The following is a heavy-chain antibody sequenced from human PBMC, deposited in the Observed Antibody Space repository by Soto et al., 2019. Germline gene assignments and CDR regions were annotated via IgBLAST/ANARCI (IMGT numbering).Heavy chain of an antibody. J-gene: IGHJ4*02. Sequence: QEQLVESGVGVIQPGRSLRLSCAASGFAFSSYAMHWVRRAPGKGLEWVAVISYDESNKYYADSVKGRFTISRDNSKKTMYLQMSSLRADDTAVYYCARPFSSGWYGDFDFWGQGTLVAVSS. D-gene: IGHD6-19*01. CDR1: GFAFSSYA. CDR2: ISYDESNK. CDR3: ARPFSSGWYGDFDF. V-gene: IGHV3-30-3*01.